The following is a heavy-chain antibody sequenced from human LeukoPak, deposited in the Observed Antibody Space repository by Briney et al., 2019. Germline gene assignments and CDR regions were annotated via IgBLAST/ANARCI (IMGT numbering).Heavy chain of an antibody. CDR1: GFTFSSYG. CDR2: IRYDGSNK. CDR3: AKDPYDFWSGYLNWFDP. Sequence: GGSLRLSCAASGFTFSSYGMHWVRQAPGKGLEWVAFIRYDGSNKYYADSVKGRFTISRDNSKNTLYLQMNSLRAEDTAVYYCAKDPYDFWSGYLNWFDPWGQGTLVTVSS. J-gene: IGHJ5*02. D-gene: IGHD3-3*01. V-gene: IGHV3-30*02.